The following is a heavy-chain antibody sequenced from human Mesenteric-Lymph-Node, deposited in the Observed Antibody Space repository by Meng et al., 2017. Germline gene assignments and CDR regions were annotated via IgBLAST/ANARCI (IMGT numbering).Heavy chain of an antibody. CDR1: GYTFTSYD. V-gene: IGHV1-8*02. CDR2: MNPNSGNT. J-gene: IGHJ6*02. CDR3: ARDKNYDFWSGFVPYYYYGMDV. Sequence: ASVKVSCKASGYTFTSYDINWVRQATGQGLEWMGWMNPNSGNTGYAQKFQGRVTMTTDTSTSTAYMELRSLRSDDTAVYYCARDKNYDFWSGFVPYYYYGMDVWGQGTTVTVSS. D-gene: IGHD3-3*01.